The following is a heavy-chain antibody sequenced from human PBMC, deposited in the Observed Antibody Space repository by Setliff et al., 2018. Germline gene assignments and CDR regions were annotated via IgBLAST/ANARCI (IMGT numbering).Heavy chain of an antibody. CDR1: GGSFSGYY. V-gene: IGHV4-34*01. CDR3: ARRETYYNFWSGYFDY. CDR2: IYYSGST. Sequence: ASETLSLTCAVYGGSFSGYYWSWIRQPPGKGLEWIGSIYYSGSTYYNPSLKSRVTISADTSKNQFSLKLSSVTAADTAVYYCARRETYYNFWSGYFDYWGQGTLVTVSS. J-gene: IGHJ4*02. D-gene: IGHD3-3*01.